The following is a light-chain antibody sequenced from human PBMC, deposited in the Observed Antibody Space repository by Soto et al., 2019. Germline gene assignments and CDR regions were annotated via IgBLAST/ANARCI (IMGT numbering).Light chain of an antibody. V-gene: IGKV1-33*01. CDR1: QNINNY. Sequence: EIQMTQSPSSLSASVGDRVTLTCQASQNINNYLTWYQQKPGRAPKLLIYDASNLEAGVPSRLRGSGSGTDFTFTISRLQPEDIATYYCQQYENLPTFGQGTRLEIK. J-gene: IGKJ5*01. CDR3: QQYENLPT. CDR2: DAS.